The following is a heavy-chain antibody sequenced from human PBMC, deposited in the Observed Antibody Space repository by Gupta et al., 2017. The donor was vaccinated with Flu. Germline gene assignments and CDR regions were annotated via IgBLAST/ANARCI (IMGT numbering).Heavy chain of an antibody. J-gene: IGHJ4*02. CDR2: IRRPAKGAST. V-gene: IGHV3-49*04. D-gene: IGHD3-16*01. Sequence: YVVRWVRQGPGKGLDVLVFIRRPAKGASTEYAASVKSRFSILRDYSKNTFYLQMNGLKSDDTVLYYCVRLGTGGGARKFDYWGQGTLVTVSS. CDR3: VRLGTGGGARKFDY. CDR1: YV.